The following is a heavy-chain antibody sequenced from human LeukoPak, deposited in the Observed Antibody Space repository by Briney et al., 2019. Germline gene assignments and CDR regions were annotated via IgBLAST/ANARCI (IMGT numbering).Heavy chain of an antibody. D-gene: IGHD2-2*01. CDR2: IKQDGSAK. V-gene: IGHV3-7*01. J-gene: IGHJ4*02. CDR3: ARVHCTSPSCGGALYFGL. Sequence: GGSLTFSCAASGVTFRSYWMTWVRQAPGKGLEWVAHIKQDGSAKYYVDSLKGRFTFARDNGKNSLYLHLNSLSAEYMAVYYCARVHCTSPSCGGALYFGLWGQGTLVIVSS. CDR1: GVTFRSYW.